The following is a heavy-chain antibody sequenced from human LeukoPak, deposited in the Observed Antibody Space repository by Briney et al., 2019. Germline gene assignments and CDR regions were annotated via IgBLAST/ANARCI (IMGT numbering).Heavy chain of an antibody. CDR3: ARTRDGYNYYYYYGMDV. CDR2: TIPIFGTA. V-gene: IGHV1-69*13. CDR1: GGTFSSYA. J-gene: IGHJ6*02. Sequence: SVKVSCKASGGTFSSYAISWVRQAPGQGLEWMGGTIPIFGTANYAQKFQGRVTITADESTSTAYMELSSLRSEDTAVYYCARTRDGYNYYYYYGMDVWGQGTTVTVSS. D-gene: IGHD5-24*01.